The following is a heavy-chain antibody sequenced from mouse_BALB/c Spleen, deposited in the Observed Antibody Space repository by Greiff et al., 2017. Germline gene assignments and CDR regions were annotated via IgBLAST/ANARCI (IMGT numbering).Heavy chain of an antibody. Sequence: EVKLVESGGDLVKPGVSLKLSCAASGFTFSSYGMSWVRQTPDKRLEWVATISSGGSYTYYPDSVKGRFTISRDNAKNTLYLQMSSLKSEDTAMYYCARHVGGNYYFDYWGQGTTLTVSS. CDR2: ISSGGSYT. V-gene: IGHV5-6*01. CDR1: GFTFSSYG. J-gene: IGHJ2*01. D-gene: IGHD2-1*01. CDR3: ARHVGGNYYFDY.